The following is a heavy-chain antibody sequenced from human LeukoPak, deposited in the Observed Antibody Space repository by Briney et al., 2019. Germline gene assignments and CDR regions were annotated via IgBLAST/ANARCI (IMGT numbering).Heavy chain of an antibody. CDR2: ISPDGSGT. V-gene: IGHV3-7*01. CDR1: GFTFSSYW. Sequence: GGSLRLSCVASGFTFSSYWMSWVRQAPGKGLEWAANISPDGSGTFYVDSVKGRFTVSRDNAKNSLSLQMNSLRVEDTAMYYCATPFDYWGQGTLVTVSS. J-gene: IGHJ4*02. CDR3: ATPFDY.